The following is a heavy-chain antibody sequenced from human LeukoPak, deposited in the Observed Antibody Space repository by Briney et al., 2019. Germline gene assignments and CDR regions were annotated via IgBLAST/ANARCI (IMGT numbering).Heavy chain of an antibody. J-gene: IGHJ4*02. V-gene: IGHV1-69*13. D-gene: IGHD1-1*01. CDR2: IIPIFGTA. CDR1: GGTFSSYA. Sequence: GASVKASCKASGGTFSSYAISWVRQAPGQGLEWMGGIIPIFGTANYAQKFQGRVTITADESTSTAYMELSGLRSEDTAVYYCARDPGRTGYFDYWGQGTLVTVSS. CDR3: ARDPGRTGYFDY.